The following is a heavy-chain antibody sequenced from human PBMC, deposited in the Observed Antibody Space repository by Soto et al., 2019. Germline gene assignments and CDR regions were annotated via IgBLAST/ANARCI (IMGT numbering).Heavy chain of an antibody. J-gene: IGHJ4*02. D-gene: IGHD3-3*01. CDR2: VSPSGAST. V-gene: IGHV3-23*01. Sequence: EVQLLASGGAVVQPGGSLRLSCVGSGFNFDSHAMSWVRQAPGKGLEWVSSVSPSGASTHFPDFLKGRFSSSRDNSKNTVYLEMSNLRVEDTAVYYCAKDLPLWSGYSFSENHWGQGTLVTVSS. CDR1: GFNFDSHA. CDR3: AKDLPLWSGYSFSENH.